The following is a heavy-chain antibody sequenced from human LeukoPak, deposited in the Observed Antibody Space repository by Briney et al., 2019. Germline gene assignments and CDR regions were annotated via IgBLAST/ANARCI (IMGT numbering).Heavy chain of an antibody. CDR1: GYNFTSYT. D-gene: IGHD3-3*01. CDR2: ISAGPGNT. J-gene: IGHJ3*02. V-gene: IGHV1-3*01. CDR3: AIGISSDTFDI. Sequence: ASVKVSCKASGYNFTSYTIHWVRQAPGQRLEWMGWISAGPGNTKYSQRFQGRVTITRDTSASTAYMDLTNLRSEDTAVFYCAIGISSDTFDIWGQGTMVTVSS.